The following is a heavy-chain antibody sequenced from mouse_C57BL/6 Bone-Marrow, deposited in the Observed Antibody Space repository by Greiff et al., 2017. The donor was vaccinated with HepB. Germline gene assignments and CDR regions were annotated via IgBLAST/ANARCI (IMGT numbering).Heavy chain of an antibody. J-gene: IGHJ4*01. Sequence: QVQLQQSGAELVRPGASVTLSCKASGYTFTDYEMHWVKQTPVHGLEWIGAIDPETGGTAYNQKFKGKAILTADKSSSTAYMELRSLTSEDSAVYYCTRVREFTTVVERDAMDYGGQGTSVTVSS. D-gene: IGHD1-1*01. CDR2: IDPETGGT. V-gene: IGHV1-15*01. CDR3: TRVREFTTVVERDAMDY. CDR1: GYTFTDYE.